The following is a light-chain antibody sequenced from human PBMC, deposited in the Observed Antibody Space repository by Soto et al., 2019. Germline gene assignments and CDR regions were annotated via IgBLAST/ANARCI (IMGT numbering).Light chain of an antibody. J-gene: IGKJ1*01. CDR3: QQYGSSQVT. Sequence: EIVLTQSPGTLSLSPGERATLSCMASQSVSSIYLAWYQQKPGQAPRLLIYGASSRATGIPDRFSGSGSGTDFTLTISRLEPEDFAVYYCQQYGSSQVTFGQGTKVDIK. CDR1: QSVSSIY. V-gene: IGKV3-20*01. CDR2: GAS.